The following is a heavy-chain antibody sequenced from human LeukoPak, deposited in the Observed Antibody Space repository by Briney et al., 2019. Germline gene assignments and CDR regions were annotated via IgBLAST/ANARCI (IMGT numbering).Heavy chain of an antibody. D-gene: IGHD2-2*01. CDR2: INPNSGGT. CDR3: ARYCSSTSCFNWFDP. Sequence: GASVKVSCKASGYTFTGYYMHWVRQAPGQGLEWMEWINPNSGGTNYAQTFQGRVTMTRDTSISTAYMELSRLRSDDTAVYYCARYCSSTSCFNWFDPWGQGTLVTVSS. CDR1: GYTFTGYY. V-gene: IGHV1-2*02. J-gene: IGHJ5*02.